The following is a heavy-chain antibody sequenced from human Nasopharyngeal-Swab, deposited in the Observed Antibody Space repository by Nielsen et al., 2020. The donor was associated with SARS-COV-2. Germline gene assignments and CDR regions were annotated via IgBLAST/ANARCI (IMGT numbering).Heavy chain of an antibody. CDR2: IIPIFGTA. J-gene: IGHJ6*03. CDR1: GGTFSSYA. V-gene: IGHV1-69*13. D-gene: IGHD2-2*01. CDR3: ARGFIQLLHPYYYYYMDV. Sequence: SVKVSCKASGGTFSSYAISWVRQAPGQGLEWMGGIIPIFGTANYAQKFQGRVTITADESTSTAYMELSSLRSEDTAVHYCARGFIQLLHPYYYYYMDVWGKETTVTVSS.